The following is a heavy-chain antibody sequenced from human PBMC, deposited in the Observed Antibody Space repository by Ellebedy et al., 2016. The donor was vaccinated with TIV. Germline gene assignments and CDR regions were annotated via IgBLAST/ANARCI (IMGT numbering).Heavy chain of an antibody. V-gene: IGHV4-39*07. J-gene: IGHJ5*02. CDR3: ARHVREITMVRYNWFDP. CDR2: IYYSGST. CDR1: GGSISSSSYY. D-gene: IGHD3-10*01. Sequence: SETLSLTCTVSGGSISSSSYYWGWIRQPPGKGLEWIGSIYYSGSTYYNPSLKSRVTISVDTSKNQFSLKLSSVTAADTAVYYCARHVREITMVRYNWFDPWGQGTLVTVSS.